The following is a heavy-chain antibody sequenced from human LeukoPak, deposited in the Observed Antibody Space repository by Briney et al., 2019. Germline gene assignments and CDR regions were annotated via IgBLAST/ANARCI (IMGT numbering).Heavy chain of an antibody. J-gene: IGHJ4*02. D-gene: IGHD2-21*02. V-gene: IGHV4-30-2*01. Sequence: PSETLSLTCTVSGGSISSGGYYWSWIRQPPGKGLEWIGYIYHSGSTYYNPSLKSRVTISVDRSKNQFSLNLRSVTAADTAVYYCARDRVHDSDYWGQGILVIVSS. CDR2: IYHSGST. CDR1: GGSISSGGYY. CDR3: ARDRVHDSDY.